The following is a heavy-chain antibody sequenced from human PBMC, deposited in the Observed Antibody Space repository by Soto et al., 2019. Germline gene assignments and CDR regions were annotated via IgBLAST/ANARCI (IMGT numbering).Heavy chain of an antibody. CDR3: ARAPGGGYYSYFYYVMDF. Sequence: ASVKASCKASGYTFTSYCISWVRQARGQGLEWMGWINPNSGGTNYAQKFQGWVTMTRDTSISTAYMELSRLRSDDTAVYYCARAPGGGYYSYFYYVMDFWGQGTMVTVSS. V-gene: IGHV1-2*04. CDR1: GYTFTSYC. J-gene: IGHJ6*02. CDR2: INPNSGGT. D-gene: IGHD3-3*01.